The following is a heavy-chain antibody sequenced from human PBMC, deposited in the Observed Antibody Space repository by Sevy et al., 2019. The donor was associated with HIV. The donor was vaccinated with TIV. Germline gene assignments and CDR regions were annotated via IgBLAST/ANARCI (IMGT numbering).Heavy chain of an antibody. Sequence: ASVKVSCKASGYTFNRHGLHWVRQAPAQGLEWMGWTATDTGHTRYSQKFQGRLTITTDTSASTLYMELSSLTSEDTAVYYCARDHAGSVEFYFDHWGQGTLVTVSS. CDR2: TATDTGHT. V-gene: IGHV1-3*04. CDR3: ARDHAGSVEFYFDH. CDR1: GYTFNRHG. J-gene: IGHJ4*02.